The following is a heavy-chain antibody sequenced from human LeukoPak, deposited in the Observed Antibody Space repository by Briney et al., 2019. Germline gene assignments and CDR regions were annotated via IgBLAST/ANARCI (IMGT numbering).Heavy chain of an antibody. V-gene: IGHV1-46*01. CDR3: ARDGNYGMDV. CDR2: INPRDGGT. CDR1: GYIFISYY. Sequence: ASVKVSCKASGYIFISYYMNWVRQAPGQGLEWMGIINPRDGGTSYAQKFQGRVTMARDTSTSTVYMELSSLRSADTALYFCARDGNYGMDVWGQGTTVTVSS. J-gene: IGHJ6*02. D-gene: IGHD1-1*01.